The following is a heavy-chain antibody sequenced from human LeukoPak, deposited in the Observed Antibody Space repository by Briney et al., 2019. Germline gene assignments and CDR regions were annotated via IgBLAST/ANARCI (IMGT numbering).Heavy chain of an antibody. Sequence: GTSLRLSCKASGFIFNDYAMSWVRQAPGKGLEWVSAISGSGGSTYYTDSVKGRFTISRDNSKNTLYLQMNSLRAEDTAVYYCAKCRSPTYCSSTIHWGQGTLVTVSS. CDR1: GFIFNDYA. V-gene: IGHV3-23*01. D-gene: IGHD2-2*01. J-gene: IGHJ4*02. CDR2: ISGSGGST. CDR3: AKCRSPTYCSSTIH.